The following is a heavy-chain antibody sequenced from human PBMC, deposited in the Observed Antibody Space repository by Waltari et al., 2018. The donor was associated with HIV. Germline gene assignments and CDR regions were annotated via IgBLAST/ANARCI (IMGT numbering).Heavy chain of an antibody. J-gene: IGHJ5*02. D-gene: IGHD1-1*01. CDR1: GFIFDDYG. Sequence: EVQLVESGGRVVRPGGSLRLSCAASGFIFDDYGMICVRQAPGKGLEWIAGIDWRGDTTRYGDSVKGRFTIARDNAKSSLYLQMNSLRVEDTALYYCARDGNVLSGGYNWFDPWGQGTLVIVSS. CDR2: IDWRGDTT. V-gene: IGHV3-20*04. CDR3: ARDGNVLSGGYNWFDP.